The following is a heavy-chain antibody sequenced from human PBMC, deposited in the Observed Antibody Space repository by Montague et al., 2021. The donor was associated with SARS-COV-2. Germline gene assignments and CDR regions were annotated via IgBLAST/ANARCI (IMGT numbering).Heavy chain of an antibody. D-gene: IGHD1-26*01. Sequence: SETLSLTCTVSGGSINSYYWSWIRQPPGKGLEWIGYIYYSGSANYSPFFKSRVTISVDTSKDQFSLRLSSVTAADTAVYYCARTPYSRPLPDYWGQGALVTVSS. V-gene: IGHV4-59*01. CDR3: ARTPYSRPLPDY. CDR2: IYYSGSA. J-gene: IGHJ4*02. CDR1: GGSINSYY.